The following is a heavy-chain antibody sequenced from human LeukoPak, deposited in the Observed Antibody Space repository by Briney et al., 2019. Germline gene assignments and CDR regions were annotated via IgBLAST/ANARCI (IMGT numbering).Heavy chain of an antibody. CDR2: IKQDGSEK. V-gene: IGHV3-7*01. Sequence: GGSLRLSCAASGFTFSSYWMSWVRQAPGKGLEWVANIKQDGSEKYYVDSVKGRFTISRDNAKNSLYLQMNSLRAEDTAVYYCAREVTGSVRLDFDYWGQGTLVTVSS. CDR3: AREVTGSVRLDFDY. J-gene: IGHJ4*02. D-gene: IGHD3-10*01. CDR1: GFTFSSYW.